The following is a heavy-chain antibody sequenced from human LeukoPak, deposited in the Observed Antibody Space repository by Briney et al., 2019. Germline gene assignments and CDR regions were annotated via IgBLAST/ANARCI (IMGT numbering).Heavy chain of an antibody. V-gene: IGHV3-21*01. CDR2: ISSSSYI. CDR1: GFTFSSYS. Sequence: GGSLKLSVAASGFTFSSYSRNWSRQAPGKGLSGVSSISSSSYIYYADSVKGRFTISRDNAKNSLYLQMNSLRAEDTAVYYCARDIYYDSSGYDYWGQGILVTVSS. CDR3: ARDIYYDSSGYDY. J-gene: IGHJ4*02. D-gene: IGHD3-22*01.